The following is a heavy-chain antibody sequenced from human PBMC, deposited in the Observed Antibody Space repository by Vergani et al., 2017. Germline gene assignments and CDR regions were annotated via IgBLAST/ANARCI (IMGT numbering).Heavy chain of an antibody. J-gene: IGHJ3*02. CDR1: GFTFSSYA. CDR2: ISYDGSNK. D-gene: IGHD3-16*01. Sequence: VQLVESGGGLIQPGGSLRLSCAASGFTFSSYATHWVRQAPGKGLEWVAVISYDGSNKYYADSVKGRFTISRDNSKNTLYLQMNSLRAEDTAVYYCARDPFRPWGFDIWGQGTMVTVSS. CDR3: ARDPFRPWGFDI. V-gene: IGHV3-30*01.